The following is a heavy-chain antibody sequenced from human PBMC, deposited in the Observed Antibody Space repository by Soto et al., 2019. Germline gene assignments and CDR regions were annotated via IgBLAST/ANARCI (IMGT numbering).Heavy chain of an antibody. CDR3: ARGRVVVVPAAKKRFDY. CDR2: INHSGST. V-gene: IGHV4-34*01. D-gene: IGHD2-2*01. J-gene: IGHJ4*02. Sequence: SETLSLTCAGYGGSFSGYYWSWIRQPPGKGLEWIGEINHSGSTNYNPSLKSRVTISVDTSKNQFSLKLSSVTAADTAVYYCARGRVVVVPAAKKRFDYWGQRTLDTVSS. CDR1: GGSFSGYY.